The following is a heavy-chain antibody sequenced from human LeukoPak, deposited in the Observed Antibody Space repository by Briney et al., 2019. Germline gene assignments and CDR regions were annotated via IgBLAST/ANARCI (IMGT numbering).Heavy chain of an antibody. CDR1: GYTFTGYY. D-gene: IGHD5-12*01. V-gene: IGHV1-2*02. Sequence: ASVKVSCKASGYTFTGYYMHWVRQAPGQGLEWMGWINPNSGGTNYAQKLQGRVTMTRDTSISTAYMELSRLRSDDTAVYYCARDLPGYSGYDYGGLIDYWGQGTLVTVSS. J-gene: IGHJ4*02. CDR3: ARDLPGYSGYDYGGLIDY. CDR2: INPNSGGT.